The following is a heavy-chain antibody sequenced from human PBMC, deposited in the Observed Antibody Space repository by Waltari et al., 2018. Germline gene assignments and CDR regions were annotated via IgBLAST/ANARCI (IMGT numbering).Heavy chain of an antibody. CDR1: GFTFNFYY. D-gene: IGHD6-25*01. V-gene: IGHV1-2*06. J-gene: IGHJ6*02. CDR3: ARGQRYGMDV. Sequence: QVQLVQSGAEVKKPGASVKISCKTSGFTFNFYYMHWVRQAPGQGLEWIGRIKPNTGVTDFAQNFQGRVTMTTDASISTAYMELSRLRSDDTAVYYCARGQRYGMDVWGQGTTVTVSS. CDR2: IKPNTGVT.